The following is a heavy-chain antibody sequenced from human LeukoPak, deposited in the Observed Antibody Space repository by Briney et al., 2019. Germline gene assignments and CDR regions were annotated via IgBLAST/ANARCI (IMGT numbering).Heavy chain of an antibody. CDR2: IYYSGST. Sequence: SETLSLTCTVSGGSISSYYWSWIRQPPGKGLEWIGYIYYSGSTNYNPSLKSRVTISVDTSKNQFSLKLSSVTAADTAVYYCARGRWGDGFKNSWFDPWGQGNLVSVSS. V-gene: IGHV4-59*12. J-gene: IGHJ5*02. CDR3: ARGRWGDGFKNSWFDP. D-gene: IGHD3-10*01. CDR1: GGSISSYY.